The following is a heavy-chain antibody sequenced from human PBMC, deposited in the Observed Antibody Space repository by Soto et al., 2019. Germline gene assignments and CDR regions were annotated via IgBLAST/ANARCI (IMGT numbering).Heavy chain of an antibody. CDR2: IKSKTDGGTT. V-gene: IGHV3-15*01. D-gene: IGHD3-22*01. J-gene: IGHJ4*02. Sequence: GGSLRLSCAASGFTFTNAWMTWVRQAPGKGLEWVGRIKSKTDGGTTDYAAPVKGRFSISRDDSKNTLYLQMNSLKSEDTAVYYCATDAYYDTTGYWFWGQGTLVTVSS. CDR3: ATDAYYDTTGYWF. CDR1: GFTFTNAW.